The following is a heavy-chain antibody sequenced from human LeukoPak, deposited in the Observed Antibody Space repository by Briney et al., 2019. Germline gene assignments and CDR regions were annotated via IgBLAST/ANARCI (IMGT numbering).Heavy chain of an antibody. V-gene: IGHV3-30*18. CDR1: GFTFGSYG. D-gene: IGHD4-17*01. CDR2: ISYDGSNK. J-gene: IGHJ6*02. Sequence: GGSLRLSCAASGFTFGSYGMHWVRQAPGKGLEWVAVISYDGSNKYYADSVKGRFTISRDNSKNTLYLQMNSLRAEDTAVYYCAKDTYDYGDYEYGSGMDVWGQGTTVTVSS. CDR3: AKDTYDYGDYEYGSGMDV.